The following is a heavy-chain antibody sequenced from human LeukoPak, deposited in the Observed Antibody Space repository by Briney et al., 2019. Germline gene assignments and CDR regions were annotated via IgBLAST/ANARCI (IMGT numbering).Heavy chain of an antibody. J-gene: IGHJ2*01. CDR3: ARLFDWGSDHWYFDL. CDR1: GVSISSSSYY. V-gene: IGHV4-39*01. D-gene: IGHD3-9*01. Sequence: PSETLSLTCTASGVSISSSSYYWSWIRQPPEKGLDWIGEITRTGRINYNPALKGRVTMSLDTSKNQFSLELSSMTAADTAVYYCARLFDWGSDHWYFDLWGRGTLVTVSS. CDR2: ITRTGRI.